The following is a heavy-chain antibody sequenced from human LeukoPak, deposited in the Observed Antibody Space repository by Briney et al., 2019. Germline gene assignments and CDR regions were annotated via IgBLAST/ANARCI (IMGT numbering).Heavy chain of an antibody. CDR2: ISYDGSNK. V-gene: IGHV3-30*18. Sequence: PGGSLRLSCAASGFTFSSYGMHWVRQAPGKGLEWVAVISYDGSNKYYADSVKGRFTISRDNSKNTLYLQMNSLRAEDTAVYYCAKVGVLRYFDWYPDYWGQGTLVTVSS. D-gene: IGHD3-9*01. CDR3: AKVGVLRYFDWYPDY. CDR1: GFTFSSYG. J-gene: IGHJ4*02.